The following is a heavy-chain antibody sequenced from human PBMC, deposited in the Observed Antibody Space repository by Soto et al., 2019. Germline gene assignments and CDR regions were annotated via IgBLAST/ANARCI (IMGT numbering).Heavy chain of an antibody. CDR2: IKQDGSEK. CDR3: AGWRDDCFDP. V-gene: IGHV3-7*03. CDR1: GFTFSSYW. J-gene: IGHJ5*02. Sequence: PGGSLRLSCAASGFTFSSYWMSWVRQAPGQGLEWVANIKQDGSEKYYVDSVKGRFTISRDNAKNSLYLQMHSLRAEDTAVYYCAGWRDDCFDPWGQGTLVTVSS. D-gene: IGHD6-19*01.